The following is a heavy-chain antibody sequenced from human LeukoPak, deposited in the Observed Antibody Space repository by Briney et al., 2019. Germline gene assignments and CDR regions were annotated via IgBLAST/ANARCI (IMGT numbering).Heavy chain of an antibody. J-gene: IGHJ6*03. V-gene: IGHV3-53*01. D-gene: IGHD4-17*01. CDR2: IYSVGST. CDR1: GFTVSSNY. Sequence: GGSLRLSCAASGFTVSSNYMSWVRQAPGKGLEWVSVIYSVGSTYYADSVKGRFTISRDNSKNTLYLQMNSLRAEDTAVYYCARVERNGRCYYYYYYMDVWGKGTTVTVSS. CDR3: ARVERNGRCYYYYYYMDV.